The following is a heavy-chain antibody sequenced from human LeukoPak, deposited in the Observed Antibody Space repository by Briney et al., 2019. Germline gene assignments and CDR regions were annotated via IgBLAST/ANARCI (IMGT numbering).Heavy chain of an antibody. D-gene: IGHD3-10*01. J-gene: IGHJ4*02. CDR1: GGSISSYY. CDR2: IYYSGST. CDR3: ARPYGSGSYYVD. V-gene: IGHV4-59*01. Sequence: SETLPLTCTVSGGSISSYYWSWIRQPPGKGLEWIGYIYYSGSTNYNPSLKSRVTISVDTSKNQFSLKLTSVTAADTAVYYCARPYGSGSYYVDWGQGTLVTVSS.